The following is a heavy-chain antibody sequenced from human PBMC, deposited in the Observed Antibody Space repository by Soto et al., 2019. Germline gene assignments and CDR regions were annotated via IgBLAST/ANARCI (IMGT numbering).Heavy chain of an antibody. V-gene: IGHV1-69*13. CDR3: LDTAMDYYGMDV. J-gene: IGHJ6*02. D-gene: IGHD5-18*01. CDR1: GGTFSSYA. CDR2: IIPIFGTA. Sequence: SVKVSCKASGGTFSSYAISWVRQAPGQGLEWMGGIIPIFGTANYAQKFQGRVTITADESTSTAYMELSSLRSEDTAVYYCLDTAMDYYGMDVWGQGTTVTVS.